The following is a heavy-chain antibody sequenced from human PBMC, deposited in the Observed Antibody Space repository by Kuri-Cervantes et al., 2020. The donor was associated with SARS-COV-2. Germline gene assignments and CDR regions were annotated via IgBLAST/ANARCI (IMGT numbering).Heavy chain of an antibody. CDR2: IIPIFGTA. J-gene: IGHJ1*01. D-gene: IGHD6-25*01. Sequence: SVKVSCKASGGTFSSYAISWVRQAPGQGLEWMGGIIPIFGTANYAQKFQGRVTITTDEFTSTAYMELSSLRSEDTAVYYCASEGSETGIAAIPSAAYFQHWGQGTLVTVSS. V-gene: IGHV1-69*05. CDR1: GGTFSSYA. CDR3: ASEGSETGIAAIPSAAYFQH.